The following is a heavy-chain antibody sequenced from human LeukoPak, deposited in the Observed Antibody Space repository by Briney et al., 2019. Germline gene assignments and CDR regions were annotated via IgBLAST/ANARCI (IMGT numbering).Heavy chain of an antibody. Sequence: RGSLRLSCAASGFTFDDYGMSWVRQAPGKGLEWVSGINWNGGSTGYADSVKGRFTISRDNAKNSLYLQMNSLRAEDTALYYCARHTTPLGYPVMDVWGKGTTVTVSS. CDR2: INWNGGST. CDR3: ARHTTPLGYPVMDV. J-gene: IGHJ6*03. D-gene: IGHD2-15*01. V-gene: IGHV3-20*04. CDR1: GFTFDDYG.